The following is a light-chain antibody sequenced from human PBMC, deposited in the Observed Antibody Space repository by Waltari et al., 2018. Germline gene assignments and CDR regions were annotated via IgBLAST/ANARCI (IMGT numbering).Light chain of an antibody. CDR2: DDS. J-gene: IGLJ2*01. CDR3: QVWDTYSDHHI. Sequence: SYVLTQPPSMSVAPGQTATITCGGDNLGGKSVHWYQQRPGQAPVLVVYDDSDRPSGIPERISGSNSGNTATLTISRVEAGDEADYYCQVWDTYSDHHIFGGGTKLTVL. CDR1: NLGGKS. V-gene: IGLV3-21*02.